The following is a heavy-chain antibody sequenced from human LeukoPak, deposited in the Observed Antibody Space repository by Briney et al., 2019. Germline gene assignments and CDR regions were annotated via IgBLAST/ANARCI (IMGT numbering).Heavy chain of an antibody. J-gene: IGHJ6*02. CDR2: ISGSGGST. D-gene: IGHD1-1*01. CDR1: GLTFSSYA. Sequence: GGSLRLSCAASGLTFSSYAMSWVRQAPGKGLEWVSAISGSGGSTYYADSVKGRFTISRDSSKNTLYLQMNSLRAEDTAIYYCAKDKGWGYSAYDFYGMDVWGQGTTVTVSS. V-gene: IGHV3-23*01. CDR3: AKDKGWGYSAYDFYGMDV.